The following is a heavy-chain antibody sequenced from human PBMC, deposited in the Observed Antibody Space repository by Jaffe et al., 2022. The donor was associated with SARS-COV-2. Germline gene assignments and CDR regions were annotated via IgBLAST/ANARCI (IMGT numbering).Heavy chain of an antibody. Sequence: QVQLVESGGGVVQPGRSLRLSCSASGFTFSSFTMHWVRQAPGKGLEWVAIISSDGSNKYYADSVKGRFTISRDNSKSTLFLQMNSMRAEDTAVYYCAKDLYLWGQGTLVTVSS. J-gene: IGHJ4*02. CDR1: GFTFSSFT. CDR2: ISSDGSNK. V-gene: IGHV3-30*04. D-gene: IGHD2-8*01. CDR3: AKDLYL.